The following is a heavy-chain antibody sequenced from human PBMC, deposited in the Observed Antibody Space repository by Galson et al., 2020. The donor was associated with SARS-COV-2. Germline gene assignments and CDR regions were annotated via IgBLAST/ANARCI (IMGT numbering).Heavy chain of an antibody. CDR3: AREEGTFSTMLTGTDS. CDR1: GGSISAGRSY. J-gene: IGHJ4*02. D-gene: IGHD3-3*02. CDR2: IDYSAST. V-gene: IGHV4-39*07. Sequence: SETLSLTCTVSGGSISAGRSYWAWIRQPPGKGLQWIGSIDYSASTYYNPSLKSRVTISGDTSKNHFSLRLSSVTAADTAVYYCAREEGTFSTMLTGTDSWGQGTLVTVSS.